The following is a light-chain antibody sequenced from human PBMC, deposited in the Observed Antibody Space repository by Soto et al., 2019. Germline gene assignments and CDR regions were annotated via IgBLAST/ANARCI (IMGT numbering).Light chain of an antibody. CDR2: LGS. Sequence: DIVVTQSPLSLPVTPGEPASISCRSSQSLLHSNGYNYLDWYLQKPGQSPQLLIYLGSNRASGVSDRFSGSGSGTDFTLTISRLEPEDFAVYYCQHHGGSPITFGQGTRLEIK. CDR1: QSLLHSNGYNY. V-gene: IGKV2-28*01. CDR3: QHHGGSPIT. J-gene: IGKJ5*01.